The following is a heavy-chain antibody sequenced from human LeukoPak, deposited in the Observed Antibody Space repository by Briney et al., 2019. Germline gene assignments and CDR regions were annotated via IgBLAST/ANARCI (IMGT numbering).Heavy chain of an antibody. CDR2: INGDASST. CDR3: ARARGNTYGYFEY. J-gene: IGHJ4*02. CDR1: GLTLSGYW. Sequence: PGGSLRLSCAASGLTLSGYWMHWVRQAPGKGLVWVSRINGDASSTSYAESVKGRFTISRDNAKSTLYLQMNSLRVEDTAVYYCARARGNTYGYFEYWGQGTLVTVSS. D-gene: IGHD5-18*01. V-gene: IGHV3-74*01.